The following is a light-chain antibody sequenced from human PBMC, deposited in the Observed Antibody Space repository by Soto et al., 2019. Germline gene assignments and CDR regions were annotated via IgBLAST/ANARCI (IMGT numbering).Light chain of an antibody. CDR1: SSDVGGYNY. CDR2: EVS. CDR3: SSYTRSSTLV. Sequence: QSALTQPASVSGSPGQSITISCTGTSSDVGGYNYVSWYQQHPGKAPKLMIYEVSNRPSGVSNRFSGSKSGNSASLTISGLQAEAEDDYYCSSYTRSSTLVFGAGTKLTVL. V-gene: IGLV2-14*01. J-gene: IGLJ1*01.